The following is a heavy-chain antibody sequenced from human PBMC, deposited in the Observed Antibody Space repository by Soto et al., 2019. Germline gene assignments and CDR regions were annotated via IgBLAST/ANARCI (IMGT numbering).Heavy chain of an antibody. J-gene: IGHJ5*02. CDR3: ARDNSQNYGTPAASSWLHP. CDR1: GFTFSSYG. D-gene: IGHD2-15*01. Sequence: GGSLRLSCAASGFTFSSYGMHWFRQAPGKGLEWVAVIWYDGSNKYYADSVKGRFTISRDNSKNTLYLQMNSLRAEDTAVYYCARDNSQNYGTPAASSWLHPWGQGTPVTVSS. CDR2: IWYDGSNK. V-gene: IGHV3-33*01.